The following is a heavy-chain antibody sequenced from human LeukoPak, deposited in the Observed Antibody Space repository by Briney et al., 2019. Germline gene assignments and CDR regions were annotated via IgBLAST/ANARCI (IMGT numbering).Heavy chain of an antibody. V-gene: IGHV3-9*01. J-gene: IGHJ4*02. CDR3: AKAIAAGAWRGWWD. Sequence: PGGSLRLSCAASGFTFDDYAMHWVRQAPGKGLEWVSGISWNSGNIGYADSVKGRFTISRDNARNSLYLQMNSLRAEDTALYYCAKAIAAGAWRGWWDWGQGTLVTVSS. CDR1: GFTFDDYA. D-gene: IGHD6-25*01. CDR2: ISWNSGNI.